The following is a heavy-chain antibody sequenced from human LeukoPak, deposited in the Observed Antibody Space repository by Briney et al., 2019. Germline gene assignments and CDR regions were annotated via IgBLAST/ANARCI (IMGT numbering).Heavy chain of an antibody. CDR3: AKDGGYSQD. J-gene: IGHJ4*02. V-gene: IGHV3-30*18. CDR2: ISYDGSNK. CDR1: GFTFSSYG. Sequence: PGGSLRLSCAASGFTFSSYGMHWVRQAPGKGLEWVAVISYDGSNKYYADSVKGRFTISRDNSKNTLYLQMNSLRAEDTAVYYCAKDGGYSQDWGQGTLVTVSS. D-gene: IGHD5-18*01.